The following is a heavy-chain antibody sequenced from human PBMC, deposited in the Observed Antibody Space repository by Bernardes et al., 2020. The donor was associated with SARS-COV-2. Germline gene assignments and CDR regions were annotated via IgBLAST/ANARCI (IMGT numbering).Heavy chain of an antibody. D-gene: IGHD3-10*01. Sequence: GGSLRLSCSASGFTFSSYAMHWVRQAPGKGLEYVSAISSNGGSTYYADSVKGRFTISRDNSKNTLYLQMSSLRAEDTAVYYCVRGAYGSGSYYPRGLYYFDYWGQGTLVTVSS. CDR2: ISSNGGST. V-gene: IGHV3-64D*06. CDR1: GFTFSSYA. J-gene: IGHJ4*02. CDR3: VRGAYGSGSYYPRGLYYFDY.